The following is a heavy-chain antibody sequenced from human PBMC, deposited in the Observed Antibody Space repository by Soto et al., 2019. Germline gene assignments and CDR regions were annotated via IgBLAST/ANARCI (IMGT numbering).Heavy chain of an antibody. CDR3: ARDLALLEPHNWFDP. CDR1: GYTFTSYA. Sequence: QVQLVQSGAEEKKPGASVKVSCKASGYTFTSYAMHWVRQAPGQRLEWMGWINAGNGNTKYLQKFQGRVTITRDTSASTAYMELSSLRSEDTAVYYCARDLALLEPHNWFDPWGQGTLVTVSS. J-gene: IGHJ5*02. V-gene: IGHV1-3*05. CDR2: INAGNGNT. D-gene: IGHD1-1*01.